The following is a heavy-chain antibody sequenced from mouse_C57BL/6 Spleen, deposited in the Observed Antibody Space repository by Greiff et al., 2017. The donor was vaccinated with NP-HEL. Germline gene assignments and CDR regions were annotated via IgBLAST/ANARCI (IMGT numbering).Heavy chain of an antibody. Sequence: QVQLKQPGAELVRPGSSVKLSCKASGYTFTSYWMHWVKQRPIQGLEWIGNIDPSDSETHYNQKFKDKATLTVDKSSSTAYMQLSSLTSEDSAVYYCAREGGDYDDGDWYFDVWGTGTTVTVSS. CDR3: AREGGDYDDGDWYFDV. CDR1: GYTFTSYW. CDR2: IDPSDSET. D-gene: IGHD2-4*01. V-gene: IGHV1-52*01. J-gene: IGHJ1*03.